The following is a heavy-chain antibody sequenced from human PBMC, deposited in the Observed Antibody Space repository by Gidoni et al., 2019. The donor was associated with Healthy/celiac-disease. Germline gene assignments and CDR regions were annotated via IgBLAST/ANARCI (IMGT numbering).Heavy chain of an antibody. CDR2: IKHSGST. D-gene: IGHD1-1*01. CDR3: ARGYNWNYDY. Sequence: QLQLKQWGAGLLKPSETLSLTCAAYGGSFSGYYWSWIRQPPGKGLEWIGEIKHSGSTNYNPSLKSRVTISVDTSKNQFSLKLSSVTAADTAVYYCARGYNWNYDYWGQGTLVTVSS. J-gene: IGHJ4*02. V-gene: IGHV4-34*01. CDR1: GGSFSGYY.